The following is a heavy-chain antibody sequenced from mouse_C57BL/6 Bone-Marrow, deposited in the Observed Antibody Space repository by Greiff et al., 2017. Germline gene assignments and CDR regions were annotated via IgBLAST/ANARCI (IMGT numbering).Heavy chain of an antibody. CDR2: INPYNGGT. V-gene: IGHV1-19*01. Sequence: VQLKQSGPVLVKPGASVKMSCKASGYTFTDSYMNWMKQSHGKSLEWIGVINPYNGGTSYNQKFKGKATLTVDKSSSTAYMELNSLTSEDSAVYYCARGSSYYFDYWGQGTTLTVSS. CDR3: ARGSSYYFDY. J-gene: IGHJ2*01. CDR1: GYTFTDSY. D-gene: IGHD1-1*01.